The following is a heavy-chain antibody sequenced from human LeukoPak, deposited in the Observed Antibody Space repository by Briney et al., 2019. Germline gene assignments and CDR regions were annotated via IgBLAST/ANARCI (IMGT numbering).Heavy chain of an antibody. J-gene: IGHJ3*02. V-gene: IGHV3-11*01. Sequence: GGSLRLSCAASGFTFSDYYMSWIRQAPGKGLEWVSYISSSGSTIYYADSVKGRVTISRDNSKNTLYLQMNSLRAEDTAVYYCAKDVQYSDFWSGHDAFDIWGQGTMVTVSS. CDR1: GFTFSDYY. CDR2: ISSSGSTI. CDR3: AKDVQYSDFWSGHDAFDI. D-gene: IGHD3-3*01.